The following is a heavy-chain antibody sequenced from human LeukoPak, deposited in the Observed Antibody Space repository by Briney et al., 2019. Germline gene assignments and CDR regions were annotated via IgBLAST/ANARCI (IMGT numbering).Heavy chain of an antibody. D-gene: IGHD3-10*01. V-gene: IGHV3-21*01. CDR3: ARDGDYGSGSYDNANPITFDY. CDR1: GFTFSSYS. J-gene: IGHJ4*02. Sequence: GGSLRLSCAASGFTFSSYSMNWVRQAPGKGLEWVSSISSSSSYIYYADSVKGRFTISRDNAKNYLYLQMNSLRAEDTAVYYCARDGDYGSGSYDNANPITFDYWGQGTLVTVSS. CDR2: ISSSSSYI.